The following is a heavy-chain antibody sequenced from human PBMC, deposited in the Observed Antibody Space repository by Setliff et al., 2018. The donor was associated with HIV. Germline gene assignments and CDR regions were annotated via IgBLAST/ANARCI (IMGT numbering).Heavy chain of an antibody. J-gene: IGHJ4*02. V-gene: IGHV1-69*10. Sequence: PVKVSCKASGGTFSSYAISWVRQAPGQGLEWMGGIIPILGIANYAQKFQGRVTITTDESTSTAYMALSSLRSEDTAVYYCASKMATPFDYWGQGTLVTVSS. CDR2: IIPILGIA. D-gene: IGHD5-12*01. CDR1: GGTFSSYA. CDR3: ASKMATPFDY.